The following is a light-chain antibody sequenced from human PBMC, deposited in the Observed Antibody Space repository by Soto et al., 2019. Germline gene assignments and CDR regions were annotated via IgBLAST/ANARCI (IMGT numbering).Light chain of an antibody. CDR1: QTVSKNY. CDR2: GAS. J-gene: IGKJ2*01. V-gene: IGKV3-20*01. Sequence: EGVLTQSPGTVSLSPGERATLSCRASQTVSKNYLAWYQQKPGQAPRLLIYGASSRATGIPDRFSGSGSGTDFTLTISRLEPEDFAVYYCQQYGSSLYTFGQGTKLEIK. CDR3: QQYGSSLYT.